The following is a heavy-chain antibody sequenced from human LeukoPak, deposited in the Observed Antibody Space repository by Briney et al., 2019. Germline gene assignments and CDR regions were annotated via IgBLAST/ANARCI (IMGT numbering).Heavy chain of an antibody. CDR1: GGTFSSYA. V-gene: IGHV1-69*13. CDR3: ATHSSSWYSPFDY. D-gene: IGHD6-13*01. CDR2: IIPIFGTA. J-gene: IGHJ4*02. Sequence: SVNVSCKASGGTFSSYAISWVRQAPGQGLEWMGGIIPIFGTADYAQKFQGRVTITADESTSTAYMELSSLRSEDTAVYYCATHSSSWYSPFDYWGQGTLVTVSS.